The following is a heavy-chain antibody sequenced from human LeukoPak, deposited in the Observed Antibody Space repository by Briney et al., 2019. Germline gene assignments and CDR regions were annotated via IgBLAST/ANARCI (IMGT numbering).Heavy chain of an antibody. CDR2: IYTSGSA. CDR3: ARGPDGSGYYRFDY. CDR1: GGSISNYY. J-gene: IGHJ4*02. Sequence: PSQTLSLTCTVSGGSISNYYWSWIRQPAGKGLEWIGRIYTSGSANYNPSLKSRVTMSVDTSKNQFSLKLSSATAADTAVYYCARGPDGSGYYRFDYWGQGTLVTVSS. D-gene: IGHD3-22*01. V-gene: IGHV4-4*07.